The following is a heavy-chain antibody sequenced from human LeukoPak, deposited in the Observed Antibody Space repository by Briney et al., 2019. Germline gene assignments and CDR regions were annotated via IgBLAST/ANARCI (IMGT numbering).Heavy chain of an antibody. V-gene: IGHV1-18*01. CDR2: ISAYNGNT. CDR1: GYTFTSYG. D-gene: IGHD3-10*01. CDR3: ARDRGATDAFDI. Sequence: ASVKVSRKASGYTFTSYGISWVRQAPGQGLEWMRWISAYNGNTNYAQKLQGRVTMTTDTSTSTAYMELRSLRSDDTAVYYCARDRGATDAFDIWGQGTMVTVSS. J-gene: IGHJ3*02.